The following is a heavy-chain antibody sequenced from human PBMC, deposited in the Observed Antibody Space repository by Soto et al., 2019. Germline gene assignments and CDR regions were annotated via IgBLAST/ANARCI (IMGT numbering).Heavy chain of an antibody. J-gene: IGHJ3*02. Sequence: GGSLKISCKGSGYSFTSYWIGWVRQMPGKGLERIGIIYPGDSDTRYSPPFQGQVTISANKSISPAYLQWSSLKAADTAMYYCARDWGAGYAFDIWGQGTMVTVSS. CDR1: GYSFTSYW. CDR3: ARDWGAGYAFDI. CDR2: IYPGDSDT. D-gene: IGHD1-26*01. V-gene: IGHV5-51*01.